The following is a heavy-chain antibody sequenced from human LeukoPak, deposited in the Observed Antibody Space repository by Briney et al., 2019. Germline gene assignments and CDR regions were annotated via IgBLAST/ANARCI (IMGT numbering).Heavy chain of an antibody. V-gene: IGHV3-21*01. CDR2: ISSSSSYI. CDR3: AKGSLSGEHFDY. CDR1: GFTFSSYS. J-gene: IGHJ4*02. D-gene: IGHD1-26*01. Sequence: GGSLRLSCAASGFTFSSYSMNWVRQAPGKGLEWVSSISSSSSYIYYADSVKGRFTISRDNAKNSLYLQMNSLRAEDTAVYYCAKGSLSGEHFDYWGQGTLVTVSS.